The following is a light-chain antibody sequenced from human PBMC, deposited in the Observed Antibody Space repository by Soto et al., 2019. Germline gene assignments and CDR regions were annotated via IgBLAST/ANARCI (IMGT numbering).Light chain of an antibody. CDR1: SSNIGGNS. CDR3: GSWDSSLSAYV. Sequence: ELTQPPSVSVAPGQKVTISCSGSSSNIGGNSVSWYQQLPGTAPKLLIYDDNKRPSGIPDRFSGSKSGTSATRGITGFQTGDEAEYYCGSWDSSLSAYVFGTGTKVTV. CDR2: DDN. V-gene: IGLV1-51*01. J-gene: IGLJ1*01.